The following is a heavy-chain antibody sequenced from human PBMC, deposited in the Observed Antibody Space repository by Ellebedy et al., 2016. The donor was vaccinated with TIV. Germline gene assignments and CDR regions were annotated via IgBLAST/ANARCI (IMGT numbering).Heavy chain of an antibody. Sequence: GESLKISXKGSGYSFTSYWISWVRQMPGKGLEWMGRIDPSDSYTNYSPSFQGHVTISADKSISTAYLQWSSLKASDSAMYYCARRGYSSSYPWSGMDVWGQGTRVTV. CDR2: IDPSDSYT. V-gene: IGHV5-10-1*01. CDR1: GYSFTSYW. D-gene: IGHD6-6*01. CDR3: ARRGYSSSYPWSGMDV. J-gene: IGHJ6*02.